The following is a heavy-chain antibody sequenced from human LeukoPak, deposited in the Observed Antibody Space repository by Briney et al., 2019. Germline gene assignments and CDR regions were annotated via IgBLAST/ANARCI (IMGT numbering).Heavy chain of an antibody. CDR2: INHSGST. D-gene: IGHD4-23*01. CDR3: ASFSTVALDY. J-gene: IGHJ4*02. Sequence: SETLSLTCAVYGGSFSGYYWSWTRQPPGKGLEWIGEINHSGSTNYNPSLKSRVTISVDTSKNQFSLKLSSVTAADTAVYYCASFSTVALDYWGQGTLVTVSS. CDR1: GGSFSGYY. V-gene: IGHV4-34*01.